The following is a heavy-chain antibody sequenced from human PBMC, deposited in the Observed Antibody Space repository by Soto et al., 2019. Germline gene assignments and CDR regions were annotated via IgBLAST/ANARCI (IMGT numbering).Heavy chain of an antibody. V-gene: IGHV5-10-1*01. CDR1: GYSFTSYW. CDR2: IDPSDSYT. Sequence: GESLKISCKGSGYSFTSYWISWVRQMPGKGLEWMGRIDPSDSYTNYSPSFQGHVTISADKSTSTAYLQWSSLKASGTAMYYCARLPMGEYYYYYGMDVWGQGTTVTVSS. J-gene: IGHJ6*02. D-gene: IGHD1-26*01. CDR3: ARLPMGEYYYYYGMDV.